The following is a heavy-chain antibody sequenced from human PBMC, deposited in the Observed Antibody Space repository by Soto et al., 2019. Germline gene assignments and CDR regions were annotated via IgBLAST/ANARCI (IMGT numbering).Heavy chain of an antibody. D-gene: IGHD6-13*01. CDR2: IYYSGST. Sequence: TSETLSLTCPVSGGSISGYYLSWIRQPPGKGLEWIGYIYYSGSTNYNPSLKSRVTISVDTSKNQFSLKLSSVTAADTAVYYCARHVFDAAAGTPPNWFDPWGQGTLVTVSS. V-gene: IGHV4-59*08. CDR3: ARHVFDAAAGTPPNWFDP. J-gene: IGHJ5*02. CDR1: GGSISGYY.